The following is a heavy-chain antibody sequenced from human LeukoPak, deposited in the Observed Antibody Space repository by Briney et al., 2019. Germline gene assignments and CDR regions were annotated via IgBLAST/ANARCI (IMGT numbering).Heavy chain of an antibody. CDR3: ARLWFGEPHNWFDP. CDR1: GGSISSSSYQ. CDR2: IHYSGST. V-gene: IGHV4-39*07. Sequence: PSETLSLTCTVSGGSISSSSYQWGWIRQPPGKGLEWIGSIHYSGSTYYNPSLKSRVTISVDKSKNQFSLKLSSVTAADTAVYYCARLWFGEPHNWFDPWGQGTLVTVSS. D-gene: IGHD3-10*01. J-gene: IGHJ5*02.